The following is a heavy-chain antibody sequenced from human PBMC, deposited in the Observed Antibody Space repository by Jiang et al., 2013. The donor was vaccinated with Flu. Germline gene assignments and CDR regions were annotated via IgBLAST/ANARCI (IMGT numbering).Heavy chain of an antibody. V-gene: IGHV1-2*06. J-gene: IGHJ4*02. Sequence: GAEVKKPGASAKVSCKASGYTFTGYYIHWVRQAPGQGLEWMGRINPNSGGTNYAQKFQGRVTMTGDTSINTAYMELSRLRSDDTAMYYCARASLNYDSGKLHFDYWGQGTLVTVSS. CDR2: INPNSGGT. CDR1: GYTFTGYY. CDR3: ARASLNYDSGKLHFDY. D-gene: IGHD3-10*01.